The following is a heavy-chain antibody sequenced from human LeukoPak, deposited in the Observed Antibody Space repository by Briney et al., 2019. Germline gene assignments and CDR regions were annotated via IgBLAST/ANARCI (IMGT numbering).Heavy chain of an antibody. J-gene: IGHJ4*02. Sequence: GASVKVSCKASGYTFTSYAMHWVRRAPGQRLEWMGWINAGNGDTKYSQKFRGRVTIARDTSASTAYMELSSLRSEDTAVYYCARDRGGTGDFDYWGQGALVTVSS. V-gene: IGHV1-3*01. CDR3: ARDRGGTGDFDY. CDR2: INAGNGDT. CDR1: GYTFTSYA. D-gene: IGHD1-1*01.